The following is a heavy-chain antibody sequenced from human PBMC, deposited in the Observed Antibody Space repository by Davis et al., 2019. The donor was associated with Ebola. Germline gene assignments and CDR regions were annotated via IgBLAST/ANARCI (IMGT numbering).Heavy chain of an antibody. CDR1: GYTLTELS. D-gene: IGHD3-3*01. CDR2: FDPEDGET. CDR3: ATDITRAFGVVQLGY. J-gene: IGHJ4*02. V-gene: IGHV1-24*01. Sequence: ASVKVSCKVSGYTLTELSMHWVRQAPGKGLEWMGGFDPEDGETIYAQKFQGRVTMTEDTSTDTAYMELSSLRSEDTAVYYCATDITRAFGVVQLGYWGQGTLVTVSS.